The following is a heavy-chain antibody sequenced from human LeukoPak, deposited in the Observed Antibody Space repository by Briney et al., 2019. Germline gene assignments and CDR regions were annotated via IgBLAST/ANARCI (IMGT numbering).Heavy chain of an antibody. D-gene: IGHD4-17*01. CDR3: TRGPTVTTSDC. V-gene: IGHV3-23*01. CDR1: GFTFSSYA. Sequence: GGSLRLSCAASGFTFSSYAMSWVRQAPGKGLEWVSAISGSGSSTYYADSVKGRFTISRDSSKNTLYLQMNSLRADDTAVYYCTRGPTVTTSDCWGQGTLVTVSS. CDR2: ISGSGSST. J-gene: IGHJ4*02.